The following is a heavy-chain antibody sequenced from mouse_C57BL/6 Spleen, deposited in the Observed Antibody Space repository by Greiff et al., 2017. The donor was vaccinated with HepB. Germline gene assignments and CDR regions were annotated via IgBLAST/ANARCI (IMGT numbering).Heavy chain of an antibody. J-gene: IGHJ2*01. D-gene: IGHD4-1*01. CDR3: TTWTGKGSY. Sequence: EVQLQQSGAELVRPGASVKLSCTASGFNIKDDYMHWVKQRPEQGLEWIGWIDPENGDTEYASKFQGKATITADTSSNTAYLQLSSLTSEDTAVYYCTTWTGKGSYWGQGTTLTVSS. CDR2: IDPENGDT. V-gene: IGHV14-4*01. CDR1: GFNIKDDY.